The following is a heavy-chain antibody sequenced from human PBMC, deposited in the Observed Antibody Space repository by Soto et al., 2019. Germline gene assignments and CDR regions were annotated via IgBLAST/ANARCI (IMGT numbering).Heavy chain of an antibody. D-gene: IGHD3-3*01. Sequence: PSETLSLTCAVYGGSFSGYYWSWIRQPPGKGLEWIGEINHSGSTNYNPSLKSRVTISVDTSKNQFSLKLSSVTAADTAVYYCARGEDGYYDFWSGYYPHFDYWGQGTLVTVSS. J-gene: IGHJ4*02. V-gene: IGHV4-34*01. CDR3: ARGEDGYYDFWSGYYPHFDY. CDR1: GGSFSGYY. CDR2: INHSGST.